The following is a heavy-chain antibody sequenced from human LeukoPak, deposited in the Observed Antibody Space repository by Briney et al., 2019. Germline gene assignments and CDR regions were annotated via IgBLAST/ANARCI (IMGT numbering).Heavy chain of an antibody. V-gene: IGHV4-59*01. CDR3: ARTDGYNVVDY. D-gene: IGHD5-24*01. CDR1: GDSISSYY. J-gene: IGHJ4*02. Sequence: SETLSLTCTVSGDSISSYYWSWIRQPPGKGLEWIGYIYYSGSTNYNPSLKSRVTISVDTSKNQFSLKLSSVTAADTAVYYCARTDGYNVVDYWGQGTLVTVSS. CDR2: IYYSGST.